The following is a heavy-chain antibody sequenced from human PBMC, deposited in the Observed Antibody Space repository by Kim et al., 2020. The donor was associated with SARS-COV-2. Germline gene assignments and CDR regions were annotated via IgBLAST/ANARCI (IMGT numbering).Heavy chain of an antibody. V-gene: IGHV3-7*01. D-gene: IGHD3-16*01. CDR3: VRYESGRFDP. CDR2: IKEDGSEK. CDR1: GFTFSDYW. Sequence: GSLRLSCAASGFTFSDYWMIWVRQAPGKGLEWVANIKEDGSEKYYVDSVKGRFTISRDNANNSLYLQMNYLGGDDTAVYYCVRYESGRFDPWGQGTLVTVSS. J-gene: IGHJ5*02.